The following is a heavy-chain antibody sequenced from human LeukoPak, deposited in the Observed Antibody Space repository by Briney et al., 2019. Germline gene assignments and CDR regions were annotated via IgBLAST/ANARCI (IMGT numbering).Heavy chain of an antibody. CDR1: GFTFGSYA. CDR2: ISGSAATT. J-gene: IGHJ3*02. D-gene: IGHD3-10*01. V-gene: IGHV3-23*01. CDR3: AKSVGIIRRGAFDI. Sequence: GGSLRPSCAASGFTFGSYAMSWVRQAPGKGLEWVSGISGSAATTYYADSAKGRFTISRDNSKNRLYLQMNSLRVEDTAVYYCAKSVGIIRRGAFDIMGQGTMVTVSS.